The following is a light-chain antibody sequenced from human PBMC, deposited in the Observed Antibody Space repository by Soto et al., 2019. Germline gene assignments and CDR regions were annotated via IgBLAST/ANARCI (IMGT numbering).Light chain of an antibody. CDR1: SSDVGGYNY. CDR3: SSYTSRSPVV. J-gene: IGLJ2*01. V-gene: IGLV2-14*01. Sequence: QSALTQPASVSGSPGQSITISCTGTSSDVGGYNYVSWYQQHPGKAPKLMIYDVTNRPSGVSDRFSGSKSGNTASLTISGVEAEGEADYYCSSYTSRSPVVFGGGTKLTVL. CDR2: DVT.